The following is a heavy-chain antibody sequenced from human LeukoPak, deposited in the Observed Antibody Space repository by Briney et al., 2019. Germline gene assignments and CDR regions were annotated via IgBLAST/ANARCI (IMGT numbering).Heavy chain of an antibody. J-gene: IGHJ4*02. V-gene: IGHV4-59*01. CDR2: IYYSGST. D-gene: IGHD4-17*01. Sequence: PSETLSLTCTVSGGSISSYYWRWVRQPPGKGLEWIGYIYYSGSTNYNPSLKSRVTISVDTSKNQFSLELSSVTAADTAVYYCARDRHDYGDYGSAYWGQGTLVTVSS. CDR3: ARDRHDYGDYGSAY. CDR1: GGSISSYY.